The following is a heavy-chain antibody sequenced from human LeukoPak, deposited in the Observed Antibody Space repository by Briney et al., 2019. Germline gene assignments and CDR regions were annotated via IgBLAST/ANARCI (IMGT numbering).Heavy chain of an antibody. D-gene: IGHD3-16*02. CDR1: GGSISSSSYY. CDR3: ARHEWSYRYSPDY. Sequence: PSETLSLTCTVSGGSISSSSYYWGWIRQPPGKGLEWIGSIYYSGSTYYNPSLKSRVTISVDTSKNQFSPKLSSVTAADTAVYYCARHEWSYRYSPDYWGQGTLVTVSS. CDR2: IYYSGST. V-gene: IGHV4-39*01. J-gene: IGHJ4*02.